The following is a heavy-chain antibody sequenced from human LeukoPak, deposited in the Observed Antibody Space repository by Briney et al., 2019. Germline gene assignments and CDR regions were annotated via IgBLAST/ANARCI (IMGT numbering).Heavy chain of an antibody. J-gene: IGHJ4*02. CDR3: ARGSYYFDY. Sequence: GGSLRLSCAASGFTFSSYAMHWVRQAPGKGLEWVAVISYDGSNKYYAGSVKGRFTISRDNSKNTLYLQMNSLRAEDTAVYYCARGSYYFDYWGQGTLVTVSS. CDR1: GFTFSSYA. D-gene: IGHD3-10*01. CDR2: ISYDGSNK. V-gene: IGHV3-30-3*01.